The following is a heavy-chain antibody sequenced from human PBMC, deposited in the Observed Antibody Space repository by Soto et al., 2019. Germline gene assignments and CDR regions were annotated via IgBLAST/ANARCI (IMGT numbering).Heavy chain of an antibody. J-gene: IGHJ6*03. V-gene: IGHV1-3*01. CDR1: GYTFTSYA. CDR2: INAGNGNP. CDR3: AREDDYYYYMDV. Sequence: QVQLVQSGAEVKKPGASVKVSCKASGYTFTSYAMHWVSQAPGQRLEWMGWINAGNGNPKYSQKFQGRVTITSDTAASTAYTELSSLRSEATAVYYFAREDDYYYYMDVLGKGTTGTVS.